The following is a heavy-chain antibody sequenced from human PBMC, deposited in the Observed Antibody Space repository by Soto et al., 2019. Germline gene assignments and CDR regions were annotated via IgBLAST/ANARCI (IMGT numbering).Heavy chain of an antibody. CDR1: GGSISSSSYY. CDR3: ARLTETETDDH. J-gene: IGHJ4*02. V-gene: IGHV4-39*01. Sequence: SETLSLTCTVSGGSISSSSYYWGWIRQPPGKGLEWIGSIYYSGSTYYNPSLKSRVTISVDTSKNQFSLKLSSVTAADTAVYYCARLTETETDDHWGQGTLVTVSS. CDR2: IYYSGST.